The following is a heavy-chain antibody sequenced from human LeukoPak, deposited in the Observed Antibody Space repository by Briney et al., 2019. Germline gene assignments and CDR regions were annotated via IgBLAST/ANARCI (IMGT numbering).Heavy chain of an antibody. D-gene: IGHD3-16*01. CDR3: ATRTPLIYFDVFDI. V-gene: IGHV1-69*04. J-gene: IGHJ3*02. CDR2: LVPILNMG. Sequence: GASVKVSCKASGDSFSSDVINWVRQAPGQGPEWMGRLVPILNMGNYAERFQDRITLTADTSTSTAYMELSSLTSEDTAVYYCATRTPLIYFDVFDIWGQGTLVTVFS. CDR1: GDSFSSDV.